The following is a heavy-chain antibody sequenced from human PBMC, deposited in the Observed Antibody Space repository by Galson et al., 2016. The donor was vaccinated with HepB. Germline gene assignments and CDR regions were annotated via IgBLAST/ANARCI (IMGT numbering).Heavy chain of an antibody. CDR2: ISGSETT. CDR3: AKGSDYYGWGSYPYYFDY. D-gene: IGHD3-10*01. V-gene: IGHV3-23*01. J-gene: IGHJ4*02. CDR1: GFTFSSYA. Sequence: SLRLSCAASGFTFSSYAMNWVRQAPGKGLEWVSTISGSETTSYADSMKGRFTISRDNSKNTLFLQMNSLRVEDMAVYYCAKGSDYYGWGSYPYYFDYWGQGTTVTISS.